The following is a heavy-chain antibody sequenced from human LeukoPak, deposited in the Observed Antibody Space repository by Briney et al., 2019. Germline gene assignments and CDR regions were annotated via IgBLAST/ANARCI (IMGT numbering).Heavy chain of an antibody. V-gene: IGHV3-48*04. J-gene: IGHJ6*04. CDR2: ITSDSSST. CDR3: ARDRGFGQADV. CDR1: GFKFSSFS. Sequence: GGSLRLSCAASGFKFSSFSMNWVRQAPGKGLEWISYITSDSSSTYYADSVKGRFTISRDNAKNSLYLQMNSLRAEDTAVYYCARDRGFGQADVWGKGTTVTVSS. D-gene: IGHD3-10*01.